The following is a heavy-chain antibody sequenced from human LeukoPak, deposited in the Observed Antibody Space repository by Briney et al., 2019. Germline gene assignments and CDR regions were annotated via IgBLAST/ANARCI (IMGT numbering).Heavy chain of an antibody. CDR3: VRDHVSPGLSNWFDP. V-gene: IGHV4-38-2*02. J-gene: IGHJ5*02. CDR2: IYHSGST. Sequence: SKTLSLTCTVSGYSISSGYYWGWIRQPPGKGLEWIESIYHSGSTYYNPSLKSRVTISVDTSKNQFSLKLNSVTAADTAVYYCVRDHVSPGLSNWFDPWGQGTLVTVSS. D-gene: IGHD3-16*01. CDR1: GYSISSGYY.